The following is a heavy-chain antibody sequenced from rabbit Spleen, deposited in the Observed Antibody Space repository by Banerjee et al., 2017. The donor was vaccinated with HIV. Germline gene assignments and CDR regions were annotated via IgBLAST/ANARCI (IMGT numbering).Heavy chain of an antibody. CDR2: IDAGSSGST. CDR3: TRDWAGSNGWIHFNL. CDR1: GVSFSISSY. V-gene: IGHV1S40*01. J-gene: IGHJ4*01. D-gene: IGHD4-1*01. Sequence: QSLEESGGDLVKPGASLTLTCTASGVSFSISSYMCWVRQAPGKGLEWIACIDAGSSGSTYSATWAKGRFTISKTSSTTVTLQMTSLTAADTATYFCTRDWAGSNGWIHFNLWGPGTLVTVS.